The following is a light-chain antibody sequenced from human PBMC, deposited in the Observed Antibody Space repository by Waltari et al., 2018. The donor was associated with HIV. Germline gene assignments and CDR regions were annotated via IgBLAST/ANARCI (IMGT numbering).Light chain of an antibody. CDR3: QQYNSYPYT. Sequence: DIQMPQSPSTLSASVGARVTITCRASQSFSSWLAWYQQKPGKAPKLLIYKASSLESGVPSRFSGSGSGTEFTLTISSLQPDDFATYYCQQYNSYPYTFGQGTKLEIK. V-gene: IGKV1-5*03. CDR1: QSFSSW. J-gene: IGKJ2*01. CDR2: KAS.